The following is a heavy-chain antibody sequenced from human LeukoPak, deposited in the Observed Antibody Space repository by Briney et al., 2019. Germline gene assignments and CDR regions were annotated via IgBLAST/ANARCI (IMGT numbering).Heavy chain of an antibody. J-gene: IGHJ4*02. CDR1: GVSISSSSYY. CDR3: ARDIGGYSGYDPFDY. D-gene: IGHD5-12*01. V-gene: IGHV4-39*07. CDR2: IYYSGST. Sequence: SETLSLTCTVSGVSISSSSYYWGWIRQPPGKGLEWIGSIYYSGSTYYNPSLKSRVTISVDTSKNQFSLKLSSVTAADTAVYYCARDIGGYSGYDPFDYWGQGTLVTVSS.